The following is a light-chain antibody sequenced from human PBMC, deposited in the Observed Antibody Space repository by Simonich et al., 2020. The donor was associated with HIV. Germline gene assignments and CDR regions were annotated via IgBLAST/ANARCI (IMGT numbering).Light chain of an antibody. Sequence: QSALTQPRSVSGSPGQSVTLSCTGTSSDVGGYNFCSWYQQPPGKAPKPMIYDVSKRPSGVPDRFSGSKSGNTASLTISGLQAEDEADYYCCSYAGSYTWVFGGGTKLTVL. CDR1: SSDVGGYNF. CDR2: DVS. J-gene: IGLJ3*02. V-gene: IGLV2-11*02. CDR3: CSYAGSYTWV.